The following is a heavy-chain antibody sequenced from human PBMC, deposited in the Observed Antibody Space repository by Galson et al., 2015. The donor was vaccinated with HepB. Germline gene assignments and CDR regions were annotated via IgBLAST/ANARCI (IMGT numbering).Heavy chain of an antibody. D-gene: IGHD2-2*01. CDR1: GYSFTNYW. Sequence: QSGAEVKKPGESLKISCKGSGYSFTNYWIGWVRQMPGEGLEWMGIIYPGDSDTRYSPSFEGQVTISADKSISTAYLQWSSLRASDTAVYYCARHGQKVVPSAMLDYYYYIEVWGTGTTVTVSS. V-gene: IGHV5-51*01. CDR3: ARHGQKVVPSAMLDYYYYIEV. CDR2: IYPGDSDT. J-gene: IGHJ6*03.